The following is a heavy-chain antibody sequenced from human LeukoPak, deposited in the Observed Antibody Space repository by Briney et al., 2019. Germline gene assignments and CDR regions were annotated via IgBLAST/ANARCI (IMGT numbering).Heavy chain of an antibody. V-gene: IGHV1-18*01. CDR2: ISGYNGNT. CDR3: ARAEVVLHCSGGSCYSVWAAFDI. Sequence: ASVKVSCKASGYTFSSHGFSWVRQAPGQGLEWMGWISGYNGNTNYAQKLQGRVTMTTDTSTRTAYMELRSLRSDDTAVYYCARAEVVLHCSGGSCYSVWAAFDIWGQGTMVTVSS. J-gene: IGHJ3*02. CDR1: GYTFSSHG. D-gene: IGHD2-15*01.